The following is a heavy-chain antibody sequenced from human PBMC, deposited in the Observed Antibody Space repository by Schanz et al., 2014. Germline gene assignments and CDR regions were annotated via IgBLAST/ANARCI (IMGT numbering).Heavy chain of an antibody. Sequence: DVQLAESGGGLVQPGGSLRLSCAASGFTLSSYALSWVRQAPGKGLEWVANIKQDGSETYYVDSLKGRFTISSDNAKNSLYLQMNSLRAEDTAVYYCARIRYCSSTNCYGFDPWGQGTLVTVSS. CDR2: IKQDGSET. J-gene: IGHJ5*02. V-gene: IGHV3-7*01. D-gene: IGHD2-2*01. CDR1: GFTLSSYA. CDR3: ARIRYCSSTNCYGFDP.